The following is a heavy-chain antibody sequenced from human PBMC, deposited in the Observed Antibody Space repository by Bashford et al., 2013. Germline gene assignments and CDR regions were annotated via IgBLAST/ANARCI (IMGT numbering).Heavy chain of an antibody. V-gene: IGHV1-69*13. Sequence: SVKVSCKASGGTFSSYAISWVRQAPGQGLEWMGGIIPIFGTANYAQKFQGRVTITADESTSTAYMELSSVTAADTAVYYCARGISSFAPWGQGTLVTVSS. CDR2: IIPIFGTA. J-gene: IGHJ5*02. CDR3: ARGISSFAP. CDR1: GGTFSSYA. D-gene: IGHD2-2*01.